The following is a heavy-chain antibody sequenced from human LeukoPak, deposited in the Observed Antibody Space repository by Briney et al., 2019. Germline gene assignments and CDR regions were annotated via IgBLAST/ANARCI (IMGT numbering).Heavy chain of an antibody. CDR3: AKLHDYGDYLFDY. D-gene: IGHD4-17*01. CDR1: GFTFSSYA. Sequence: PGGSLRLSCAASGFTFSSYAMSWVRQAPGKGLEWVSAISGSGGSTYYADSVKGRFTISRDNSKNTLYLQTNSLRAEDTAVYYCAKLHDYGDYLFDYWGQGTLVTVSS. J-gene: IGHJ4*02. CDR2: ISGSGGST. V-gene: IGHV3-23*01.